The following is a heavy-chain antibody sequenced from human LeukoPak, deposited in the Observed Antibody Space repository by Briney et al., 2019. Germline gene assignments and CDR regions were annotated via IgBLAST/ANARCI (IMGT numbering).Heavy chain of an antibody. CDR1: GGSISSYY. D-gene: IGHD3-16*01. Sequence: SETLSLTCTVSGGSISSYYWSWIRQPPGKGLAWIGYIYYSGSTNYNPSLKSRVTISVDTSKNQFSLKLSSVTAADTAVYYCARDKGGLAFDPWGQGTLVTVSS. J-gene: IGHJ5*02. V-gene: IGHV4-59*01. CDR2: IYYSGST. CDR3: ARDKGGLAFDP.